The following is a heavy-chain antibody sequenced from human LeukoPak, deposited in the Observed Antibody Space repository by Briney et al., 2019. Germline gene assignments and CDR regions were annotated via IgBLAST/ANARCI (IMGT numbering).Heavy chain of an antibody. CDR3: TREVGSRCDY. J-gene: IGHJ4*02. D-gene: IGHD6-13*01. V-gene: IGHV3-73*01. CDR1: DFTFSGSA. Sequence: GGSLRLSCAASDFTFSGSAMHWVRQASGRGLEWVGHIRDKANTYATSYAASVKGRFTISRDDLKNTAYLQMNSLKTEDTALHYCTREVGSRCDYWGQGTLVTVSS. CDR2: IRDKANTYAT.